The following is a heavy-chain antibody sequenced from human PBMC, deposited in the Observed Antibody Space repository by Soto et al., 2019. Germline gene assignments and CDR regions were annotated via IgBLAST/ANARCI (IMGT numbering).Heavy chain of an antibody. D-gene: IGHD5-18*01. V-gene: IGHV4-39*01. CDR1: GGSISSISYY. Sequence: PSETLSLTCTVSGGSISSISYYWGWIRQPPGKGVEVIGRIYYSGSTYYTPSLKSRVTISVDTSKNQFSLKLSSVTAADTAVYYCASFVDTARDPQTQNWFDXWGQGTLVTVSX. J-gene: IGHJ5*02. CDR3: ASFVDTARDPQTQNWFDX. CDR2: IYYSGST.